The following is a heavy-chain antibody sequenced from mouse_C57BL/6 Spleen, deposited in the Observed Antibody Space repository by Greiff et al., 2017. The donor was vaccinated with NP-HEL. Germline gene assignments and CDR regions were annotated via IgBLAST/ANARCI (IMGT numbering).Heavy chain of an antibody. D-gene: IGHD4-1*01. Sequence: QVQLQQSGAELVRPGASVTLSCKASGYTFTDYEMHWVKQTPVHGLEWIGAIDPETGGTAYNQKFKGKAILTADKSSSTAYMELRSLTSEDSAVYYCTRYRAGTDYFDYWGQGTTLTVSS. CDR3: TRYRAGTDYFDY. V-gene: IGHV1-15*01. J-gene: IGHJ2*01. CDR1: GYTFTDYE. CDR2: IDPETGGT.